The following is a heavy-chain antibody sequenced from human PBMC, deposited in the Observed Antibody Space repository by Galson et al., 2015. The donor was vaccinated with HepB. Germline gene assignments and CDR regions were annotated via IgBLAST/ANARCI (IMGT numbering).Heavy chain of an antibody. D-gene: IGHD2-2*03. J-gene: IGHJ4*02. CDR1: GGTFSSYA. CDR2: IIPIFGTA. V-gene: IGHV1-69*13. CDR3: ARPRGYCSSTSCYAEGFDY. Sequence: SVKVSCKASGGTFSSYAISWVRQAPGQGLEWMGGIIPIFGTANYAQKFQGRVTITADESTSTAYMELSSLRSEDTAVYYCARPRGYCSSTSCYAEGFDYWGRGTLVTVSS.